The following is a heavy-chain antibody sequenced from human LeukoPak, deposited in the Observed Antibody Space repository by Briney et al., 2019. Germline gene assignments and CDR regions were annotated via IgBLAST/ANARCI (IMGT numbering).Heavy chain of an antibody. J-gene: IGHJ4*02. V-gene: IGHV1-69*13. D-gene: IGHD2-21*02. CDR1: GGTFSNHA. CDR3: ARGWLAETTVVTPYNY. Sequence: SVKVSCKASGGTFSNHAISWVRQAPGQGLEWMGGITPMFGTAKYAQKFQGRVTITAVESMSTAYMELSSLRSEDTAVYYCARGWLAETTVVTPYNYWGQGTLVTVSS. CDR2: ITPMFGTA.